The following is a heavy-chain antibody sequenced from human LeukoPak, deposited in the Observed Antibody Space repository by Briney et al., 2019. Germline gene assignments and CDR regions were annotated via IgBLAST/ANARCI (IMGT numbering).Heavy chain of an antibody. CDR3: ARDRITIFGVDRSDAFDI. V-gene: IGHV3-7*01. CDR2: IKQDGSEK. D-gene: IGHD3-3*01. J-gene: IGHJ3*02. Sequence: GGSLRLSCAASGFTFSSYWMSWVRQAPGKGLEWVANIKQDGSEKYYVDSVKGRFTISRDNAKNSLYLQMNSLRAEDTAVYYCARDRITIFGVDRSDAFDIWGQGTMVTVSS. CDR1: GFTFSSYW.